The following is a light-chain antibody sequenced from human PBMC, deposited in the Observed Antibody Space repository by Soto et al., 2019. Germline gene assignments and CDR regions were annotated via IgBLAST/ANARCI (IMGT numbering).Light chain of an antibody. CDR2: DAS. CDR1: QSVSSY. Sequence: EIVLTQSPATLSLSPGERATLSCRASQSVSSYLAWYQQKPGQAPRLLIYDASNRATGIPARFSGSGSGTDFTLTISSLEPEVFAVYYCQQRSNCPIFTFGPGTIVDIK. J-gene: IGKJ3*01. CDR3: QQRSNCPIFT. V-gene: IGKV3-11*01.